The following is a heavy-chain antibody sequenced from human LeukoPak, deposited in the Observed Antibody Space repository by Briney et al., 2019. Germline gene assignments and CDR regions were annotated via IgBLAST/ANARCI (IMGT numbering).Heavy chain of an antibody. CDR1: GFTFSSYA. CDR3: ARGDWFDP. J-gene: IGHJ5*02. V-gene: IGHV3-30*04. CDR2: ISYDGSNK. Sequence: AGGSLRLSCAASGFTFSSYAMHWVRQAPGKGLEWVAVISYDGSNKYYADSVKGRFTISRDNSKNTLYLQMNSLRAEDTAVYYCARGDWFDPWGQGTLVTVPS.